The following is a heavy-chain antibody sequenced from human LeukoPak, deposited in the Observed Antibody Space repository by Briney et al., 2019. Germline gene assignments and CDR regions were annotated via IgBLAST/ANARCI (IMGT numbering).Heavy chain of an antibody. Sequence: SETLSLTCAVSGGSISSGGYSWSWIRQPPGKGLEWIGYVYYSGSTNYNPSLKSRVTISVDTSKNQFSLNLSSMTAADTAVYYCATRDSGYDAWYFDLWGRGTLVTVSS. CDR3: ATRDSGYDAWYFDL. CDR2: VYYSGST. V-gene: IGHV4-61*08. J-gene: IGHJ2*01. D-gene: IGHD5-12*01. CDR1: GGSISSGGYS.